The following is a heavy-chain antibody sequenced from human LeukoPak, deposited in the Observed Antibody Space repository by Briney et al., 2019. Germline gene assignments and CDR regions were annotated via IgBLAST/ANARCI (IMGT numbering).Heavy chain of an antibody. CDR3: ATSLSPQWLVSLDY. V-gene: IGHV1-2*06. Sequence: ASVKVSCKASGYTFTGYYMHWLRQAPGQGLEWMGRINPNSGGTNYAQKFQGRVTMTRDTSISTAYMELSRLRFDDTAVYYCATSLSPQWLVSLDYWGQGTLVTVSS. CDR1: GYTFTGYY. J-gene: IGHJ4*02. D-gene: IGHD6-19*01. CDR2: INPNSGGT.